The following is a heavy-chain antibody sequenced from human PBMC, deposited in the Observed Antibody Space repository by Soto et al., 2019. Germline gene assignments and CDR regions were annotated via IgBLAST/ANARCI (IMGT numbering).Heavy chain of an antibody. Sequence: SETLSLTCNVYGGSISGHYWSWIRQPPGKGQEWIGYIYYSGGTNYNPSLKSPVIISVDTSRNQNSLKLSSVTAADTAVYFCSSSNAEIAARPIYFDYWGQGTLVTVSS. D-gene: IGHD6-6*01. V-gene: IGHV4-59*11. J-gene: IGHJ4*02. CDR1: GGSISGHY. CDR3: SSSNAEIAARPIYFDY. CDR2: IYYSGGT.